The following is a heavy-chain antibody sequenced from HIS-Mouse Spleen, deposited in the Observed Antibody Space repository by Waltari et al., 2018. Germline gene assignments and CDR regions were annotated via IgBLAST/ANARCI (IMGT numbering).Heavy chain of an antibody. V-gene: IGHV4-59*01. CDR3: ARSELERRAFDI. CDR1: GGPIRSYY. CDR2: IYYSGST. J-gene: IGHJ3*02. D-gene: IGHD1-1*01. Sequence: QVQLQESGPGLVKPSETLSLTCTVSGGPIRSYYWSWSRQPPGKGLEWIGYIYYSGSTNYNPSLKSRVTISVDTSKNQFSLKLSSVTAADTAVYYCARSELERRAFDIWGQGTMVTVSS.